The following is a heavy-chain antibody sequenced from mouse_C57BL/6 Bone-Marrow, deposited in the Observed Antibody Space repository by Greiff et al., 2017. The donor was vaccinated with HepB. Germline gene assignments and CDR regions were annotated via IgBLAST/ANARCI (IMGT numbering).Heavy chain of an antibody. CDR1: GFTFSSYG. V-gene: IGHV5-6*01. Sequence: EVNVVESGGDLVKPGGSLKLSCAASGFTFSSYGMSWVRQTPDKRLEWVATISSGGSYTYYPDSVKGRFTISRDNAKNTLYLQMSSLKSEDTAMYYCARLTYYSNYDYAMDYWGQGTSVTVSS. D-gene: IGHD2-5*01. CDR2: ISSGGSYT. CDR3: ARLTYYSNYDYAMDY. J-gene: IGHJ4*01.